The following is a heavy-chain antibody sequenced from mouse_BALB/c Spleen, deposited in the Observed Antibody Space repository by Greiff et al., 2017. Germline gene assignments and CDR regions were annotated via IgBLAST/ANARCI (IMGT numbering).Heavy chain of an antibody. Sequence: EVQRVESGGGLVKPGGSLKLSCAASGFTFSSYAMSWVRQTPEKRLEWVASISSGGSTYYPDSVKGRFTISRDNARNILYLQMSSLRSEDTAMYYCARGGLRLHYYAMDYWGQGTSVTVSS. CDR3: ARGGLRLHYYAMDY. V-gene: IGHV5-6-5*01. J-gene: IGHJ4*01. CDR2: ISSGGST. CDR1: GFTFSSYA. D-gene: IGHD1-2*01.